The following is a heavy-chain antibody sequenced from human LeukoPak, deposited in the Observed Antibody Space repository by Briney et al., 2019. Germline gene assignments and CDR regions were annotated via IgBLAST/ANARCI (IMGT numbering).Heavy chain of an antibody. V-gene: IGHV1-69*06. Sequence: SVKVSCKASGGTFSSYAISWVRQAPGQGLEWMGGIIPIFGTANYAQKFQGRVTITADKSTSTAYMELSSLRSEDTAVYYCAREGFGEFGMDVWGKGTTVTVSS. J-gene: IGHJ6*04. CDR1: GGTFSSYA. CDR3: AREGFGEFGMDV. D-gene: IGHD3-10*01. CDR2: IIPIFGTA.